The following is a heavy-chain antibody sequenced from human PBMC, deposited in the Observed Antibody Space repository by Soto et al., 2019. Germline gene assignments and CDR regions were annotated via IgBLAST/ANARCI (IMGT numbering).Heavy chain of an antibody. Sequence: PGGSLRLSCAASGFTLDSYSPHWMHWARQSPGEGVVWVSRINSVGSAISYADSVKGRFTISRDNAKNTLYLQMNGLRAEDTALYYCARGFTYGNFAYFDYWGKGTQVTVSS. D-gene: IGHD3-10*01. CDR2: INSVGSAI. CDR1: GFTLDSYSPHW. CDR3: ARGFTYGNFAYFDY. V-gene: IGHV3-74*01. J-gene: IGHJ4*02.